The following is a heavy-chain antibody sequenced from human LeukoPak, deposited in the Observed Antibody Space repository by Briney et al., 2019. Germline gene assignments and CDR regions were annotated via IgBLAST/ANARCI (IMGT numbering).Heavy chain of an antibody. CDR1: GGTFSSYA. V-gene: IGHV1-69*13. Sequence: ASVKVSCKASGGTFSSYAISWVRQAPGQGLEWMGGIIPIFGTANYAQKLQGRVTITADESTHTAYMEISSLRSEDTAIYYCARSPFAVKYHFDYWGQGTLVTVSS. D-gene: IGHD4-17*01. CDR3: ARSPFAVKYHFDY. CDR2: IIPIFGTA. J-gene: IGHJ4*02.